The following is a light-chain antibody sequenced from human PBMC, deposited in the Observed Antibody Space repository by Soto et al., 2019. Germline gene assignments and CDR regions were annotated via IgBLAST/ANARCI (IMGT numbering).Light chain of an antibody. Sequence: DIQMTQSPSSVSASVGDRVTITCRASQSISDHLNWYQQKPGEAPNLLIYAASSLQTGVPSRFSGSGSGTHFTLTISSLQPEDFATYYCQLSYSTPRTFGQGTKVEIK. CDR3: QLSYSTPRT. CDR2: AAS. V-gene: IGKV1-39*01. CDR1: QSISDH. J-gene: IGKJ1*01.